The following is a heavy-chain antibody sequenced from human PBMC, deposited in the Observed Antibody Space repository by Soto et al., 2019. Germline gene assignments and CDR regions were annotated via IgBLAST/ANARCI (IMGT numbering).Heavy chain of an antibody. CDR3: ARDVFRSQTQLGMHDAFDI. D-gene: IGHD7-27*01. V-gene: IGHV6-1*01. J-gene: IGHJ3*02. CDR1: GDSVSSNSAA. Sequence: SQTLSLTCAISGDSVSSNSAAWNWIRQSPSRGLEWLGRTYYRSKWYNDYAVSVKSRITINPDTSKNQFSLQLNSVTPEDTAVYYCARDVFRSQTQLGMHDAFDIWGQGTMVTVSS. CDR2: TYYRSKWYN.